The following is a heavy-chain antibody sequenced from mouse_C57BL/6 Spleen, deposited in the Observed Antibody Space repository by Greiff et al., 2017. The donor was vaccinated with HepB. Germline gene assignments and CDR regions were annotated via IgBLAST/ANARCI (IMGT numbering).Heavy chain of an antibody. D-gene: IGHD3-2*02. Sequence: QVQLQQPGAELVMPGASVKLSCKASGYTFTSYWMHWVKQRPGQGLGWIGEIDPSDSYTNYNQKFKGKSTLTVDKSSSTAYMQLSSLTSEDSAVYYCARSGSGYVFDYWGQGTTLTVSS. CDR3: ARSGSGYVFDY. J-gene: IGHJ2*01. CDR2: IDPSDSYT. V-gene: IGHV1-69*01. CDR1: GYTFTSYW.